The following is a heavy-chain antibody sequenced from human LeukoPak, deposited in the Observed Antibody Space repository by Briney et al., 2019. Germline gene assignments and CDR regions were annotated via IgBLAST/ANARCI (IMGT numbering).Heavy chain of an antibody. V-gene: IGHV3-23*01. J-gene: IGHJ3*01. CDR3: GKDPNGNFIGAFDF. CDR1: RFAFHNYA. Sequence: GGSLRLSCAASRFAFHNYAMTWTRQAPERGLEWVSSISVDGGDIKYTDSAKGRFTIFRDNSKGTLYLQMDSLRVEDTAVYYCGKDPNGNFIGAFDFWGQGTMVTVSS. CDR2: ISVDGGDI. D-gene: IGHD4-23*01.